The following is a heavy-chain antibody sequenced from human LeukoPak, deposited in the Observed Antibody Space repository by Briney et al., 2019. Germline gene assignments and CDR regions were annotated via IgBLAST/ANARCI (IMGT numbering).Heavy chain of an antibody. CDR2: ISFDGVTT. J-gene: IGHJ4*02. V-gene: IGHV3-30-3*01. D-gene: IGHD2-21*01. CDR3: AREYSDSYGVIDHFDS. Sequence: GGSLRLSCAASGFNFNNYWMSWLRQTPDKGLEWVALISFDGVTTYYADSVRGRFTISRDNSKNTLFLQMNSLRGEDTAVYYCAREYSDSYGVIDHFDSWGQGTLVPVSS. CDR1: GFNFNNYW.